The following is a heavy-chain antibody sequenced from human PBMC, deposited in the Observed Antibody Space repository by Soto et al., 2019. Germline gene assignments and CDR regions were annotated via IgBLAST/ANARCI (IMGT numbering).Heavy chain of an antibody. CDR1: GFTFSSYA. Sequence: PGGSLRLSCAASGFTFSSYAMSWVRQAPGKGLEWVSHINDRSSAIYYADSVKGRFTISRDNAKNSLYLQINSLRDEDTAVYYCARDRRWAIDYWGQGTLVTVSS. D-gene: IGHD6-13*01. CDR3: ARDRRWAIDY. J-gene: IGHJ4*02. V-gene: IGHV3-48*02. CDR2: INDRSSAI.